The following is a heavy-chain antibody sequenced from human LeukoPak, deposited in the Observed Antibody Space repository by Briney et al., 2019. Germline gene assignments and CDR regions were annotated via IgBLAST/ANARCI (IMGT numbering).Heavy chain of an antibody. D-gene: IGHD6-19*01. CDR1: GYTFTSYG. V-gene: IGHV1-18*01. CDR2: ISAYNGNT. CDR3: ARDPRLGIAVAGDDAFDI. J-gene: IGHJ3*02. Sequence: ASVKVSCKASGYTFTSYGISWVRQAPGQGLEWMGWISAYNGNTNYAQKLQGRVTMTTDTSTSTAYMELRSLRSDDTAVYYCARDPRLGIAVAGDDAFDIWGQGTMVTVSS.